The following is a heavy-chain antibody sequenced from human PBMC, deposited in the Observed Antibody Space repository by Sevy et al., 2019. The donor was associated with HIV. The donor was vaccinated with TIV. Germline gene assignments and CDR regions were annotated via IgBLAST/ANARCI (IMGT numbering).Heavy chain of an antibody. D-gene: IGHD6-19*01. J-gene: IGHJ4*02. CDR3: TICPLYSSGYVDY. V-gene: IGHV3-15*01. CDR2: IKSKTDGGTT. Sequence: GGSLRLSCAASGFTFSNAWMSWVRQAPGKGLEWVGRIKSKTDGGTTDDAAPVKGRFTISRDDSKNTLYLQMNSLKTEDTAVYYCTICPLYSSGYVDYWGQGTLVTVSS. CDR1: GFTFSNAW.